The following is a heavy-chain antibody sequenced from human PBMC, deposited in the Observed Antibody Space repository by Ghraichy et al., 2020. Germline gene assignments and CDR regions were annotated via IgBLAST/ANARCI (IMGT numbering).Heavy chain of an antibody. CDR2: INPNSGGT. V-gene: IGHV1-2*04. D-gene: IGHD6-13*01. Sequence: ASVKVSCKASGYTFTGYYMHWVRQAPGQGLEWMGWINPNSGGTNYAQKFQGWVTMTRDTSISTAYMELSRLRSDDTAVYYCARGDRGAAGNYYGMDVWGQGTTVTVSS. CDR3: ARGDRGAAGNYYGMDV. CDR1: GYTFTGYY. J-gene: IGHJ6*02.